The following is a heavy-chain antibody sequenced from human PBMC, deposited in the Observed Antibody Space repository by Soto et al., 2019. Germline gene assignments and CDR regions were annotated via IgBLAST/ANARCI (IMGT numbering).Heavy chain of an antibody. J-gene: IGHJ4*02. CDR2: IRSKAYSRTT. CDR3: ARVQTSTNDRVEGSWAYFDC. CDR1: GFTFGAYA. V-gene: IGHV3-49*04. D-gene: IGHD2-2*01. Sequence: GGSLRLSCSFSGFTFGAYAISWVRQAPGKGLEWLGFIRSKAYSRTTEYAASVRGRFIISRDDSTSIAYLQMNSLKTEDTAVYFCARVQTSTNDRVEGSWAYFDCWGQGTLVTV.